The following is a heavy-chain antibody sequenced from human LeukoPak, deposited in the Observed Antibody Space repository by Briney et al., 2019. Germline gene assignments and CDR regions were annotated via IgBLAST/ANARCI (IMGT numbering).Heavy chain of an antibody. V-gene: IGHV3-23*01. CDR2: ISGSGGDT. CDR3: AKAHNYYSSSCVDY. D-gene: IGHD6-6*01. J-gene: IGHJ4*02. CDR1: GFTVSSYA. Sequence: GGSLRLSCAASGFTVSSYAMSWVRQAPGKGLEWVSTISGSGGDTYYAASVKGRFTVSRDDSKSTLYLQMKSLRGEDTAVYYCAKAHNYYSSSCVDYWGRGTLVTVSS.